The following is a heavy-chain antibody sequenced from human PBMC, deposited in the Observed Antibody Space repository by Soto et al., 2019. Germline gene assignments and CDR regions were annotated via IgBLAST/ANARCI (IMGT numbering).Heavy chain of an antibody. CDR3: ARARITMDRMDV. J-gene: IGHJ6*02. CDR1: GFTFSSYG. V-gene: IGHV3-33*01. D-gene: IGHD3-10*01. Sequence: PGGSLRRSCAASGFTFSSYGMHWVRQAPGKGLEWVAVIWYDGSNKYYADSVKGRFTISRDNSNNTLYLQMNSLRAEDTAVYYCARARITMDRMDVGGQGTTVNVSS. CDR2: IWYDGSNK.